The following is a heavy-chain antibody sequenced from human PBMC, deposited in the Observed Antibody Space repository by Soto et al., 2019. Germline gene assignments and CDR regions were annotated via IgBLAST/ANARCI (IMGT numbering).Heavy chain of an antibody. CDR2: ISSSGSTI. J-gene: IGHJ4*02. V-gene: IGHV3-48*03. D-gene: IGHD6-6*01. Sequence: GGSLRLSCAASGFTFSSYERNWVRQAPGKGLEWVSYISSSGSTIYYADSVKGRFTISRDNAKNSLYLQMNSLRAEDTAVYYCARDWQLGGFDYWGQGTLVTVSS. CDR1: GFTFSSYE. CDR3: ARDWQLGGFDY.